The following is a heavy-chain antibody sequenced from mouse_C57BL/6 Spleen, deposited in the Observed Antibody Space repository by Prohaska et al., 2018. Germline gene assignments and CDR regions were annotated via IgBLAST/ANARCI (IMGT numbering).Heavy chain of an antibody. J-gene: IGHJ3*01. CDR1: GYTFTDYY. Sequence: PGASVKISCKASGYTFTDYYMNWVKQSHGKSLEWIGDINPNNGGTSYNQKFKGKATLTVDKSSSTAYMGLRRLTSEDSAVYYCARSGYDYSWFSYWGQGTLVTVSA. D-gene: IGHD2-4*01. CDR3: ARSGYDYSWFSY. V-gene: IGHV1-26*01. CDR2: INPNNGGT.